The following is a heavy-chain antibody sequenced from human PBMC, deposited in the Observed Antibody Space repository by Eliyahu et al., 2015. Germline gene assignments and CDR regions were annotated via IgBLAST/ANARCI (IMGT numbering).Heavy chain of an antibody. J-gene: IGHJ6*02. D-gene: IGHD5-24*01. Sequence: QVQLVQSGSELKKPGASXKVSCXASGXTFTSYAMNWVRHGPGQGREWMGWINTNPGNPTYAQGFTGRFVFSLDTSVSTAYLQISSLKAEDTAVYYCAGDGYNWDYYYGMDVWGQGTTVTVSS. V-gene: IGHV7-4-1*02. CDR3: AGDGYNWDYYYGMDV. CDR2: INTNPGNP. CDR1: GXTFTSYA.